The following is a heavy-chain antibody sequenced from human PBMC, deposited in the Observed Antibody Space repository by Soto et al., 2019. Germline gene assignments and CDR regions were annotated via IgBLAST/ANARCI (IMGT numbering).Heavy chain of an antibody. V-gene: IGHV1-69*06. Sequence: QVQLVQSGAEVKKPGSSVKVSCKASGGTFSSYAISWVRQDPGQGLEWMGGIIPIFGTANYAQKFQGRVTITADKSTSKAYMALSSLRSEDTAVYYCARRSVDGGGYYYYGMDVWGQGTTVTVSS. CDR1: GGTFSSYA. D-gene: IGHD6-19*01. CDR3: ARRSVDGGGYYYYGMDV. CDR2: IIPIFGTA. J-gene: IGHJ6*02.